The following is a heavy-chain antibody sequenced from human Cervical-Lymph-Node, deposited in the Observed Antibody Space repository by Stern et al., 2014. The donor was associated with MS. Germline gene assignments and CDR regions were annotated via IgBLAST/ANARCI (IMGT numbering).Heavy chain of an antibody. Sequence: QMQLVQSGGGVVQPGRSLRLSCAASGFPFSSYGMHWVRQAPGKGVEWVAVISNDASQKYYAKSVKGRFTISRDNSKNTLHLQMNSLATEDTGMYYCAKICSSSTSNGVDYWGQGTLVTVSS. CDR1: GFPFSSYG. D-gene: IGHD6-13*01. V-gene: IGHV3-30*18. CDR3: AKICSSSTSNGVDY. J-gene: IGHJ4*02. CDR2: ISNDASQK.